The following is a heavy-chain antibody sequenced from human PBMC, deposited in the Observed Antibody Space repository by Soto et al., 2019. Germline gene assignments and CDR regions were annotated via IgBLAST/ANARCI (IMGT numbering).Heavy chain of an antibody. CDR3: ARDKITGLFDY. CDR1: GGSFSGCY. J-gene: IGHJ4*02. D-gene: IGHD2-8*02. Sequence: SETLSLTCAVSGGSFSGCYWTWIRQPPGTGLEWIGEINHSGSTNYNPSLKSRVTISVDTSKNQFSLKLTSVTAADTAVYYCARDKITGLFDYWGQGTLVT. CDR2: INHSGST. V-gene: IGHV4-34*01.